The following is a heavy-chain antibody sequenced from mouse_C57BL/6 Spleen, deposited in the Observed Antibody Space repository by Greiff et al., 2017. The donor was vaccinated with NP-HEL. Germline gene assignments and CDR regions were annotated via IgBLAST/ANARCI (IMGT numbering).Heavy chain of an antibody. CDR3: ARDSGITYYFDY. CDR2: ISDGGSYT. V-gene: IGHV5-4*01. CDR1: GFTFSSYA. J-gene: IGHJ2*01. D-gene: IGHD2-4*01. Sequence: EVQLQESGGGLVKPGGSLKLSCAASGFTFSSYAMSWVRQTPEKRLEWVATISDGGSYTYYPDNVKGRFTISRDNAKNNLYLQMSHLKSEDTAMYYCARDSGITYYFDYWGQGTTLTVSS.